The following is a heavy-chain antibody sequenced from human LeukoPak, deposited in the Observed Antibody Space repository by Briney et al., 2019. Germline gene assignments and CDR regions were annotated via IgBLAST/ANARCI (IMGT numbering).Heavy chain of an antibody. CDR2: INHSGST. CDR1: GGSFSGYY. CDR3: ARGGITIFGVPNPYYFDY. D-gene: IGHD3-3*01. V-gene: IGHV4-34*01. J-gene: IGHJ4*02. Sequence: SETLSLTCAVYGGSFSGYYWSWIRQPPGKGLEWIGEINHSGSTNYNPSLKSRVTISVDTSKNQFSLKLSSVTAADTAVYYCARGGITIFGVPNPYYFDYWGEGTLVTVSS.